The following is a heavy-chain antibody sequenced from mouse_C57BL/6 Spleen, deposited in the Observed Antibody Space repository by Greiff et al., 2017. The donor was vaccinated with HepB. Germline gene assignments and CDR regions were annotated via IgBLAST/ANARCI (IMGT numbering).Heavy chain of an antibody. CDR3: ARSYGSRAWFAY. J-gene: IGHJ3*01. CDR2: IYPSDSET. Sequence: QVHVKQPGAELVRPGSSVKLSCKASGYTFTSYWMDWVKQRPGQGLEWIGNIYPSDSETHYNQKFKDKATLTVDKSSSTAYMQLSSLTSEDSAVYYCARSYGSRAWFAYWGQGTLVTVSA. CDR1: GYTFTSYW. D-gene: IGHD1-1*01. V-gene: IGHV1-61*01.